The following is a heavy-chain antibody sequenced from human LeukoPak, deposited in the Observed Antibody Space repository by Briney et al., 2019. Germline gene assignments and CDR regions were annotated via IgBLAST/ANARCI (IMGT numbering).Heavy chain of an antibody. CDR1: GFTFDDYA. V-gene: IGHV3-9*01. D-gene: IGHD1-26*01. CDR2: ISWNSGSI. CDR3: AKDASGSYSGFDY. J-gene: IGHJ4*02. Sequence: GRSLRLSCAASGFTFDDYAMHWVRQAPGKGLEWVSGISWNSGSIGYADSVKGRSTISRDNAKNSLYLQMNSLRAEDTALYYCAKDASGSYSGFDYWGQGTLVTVSS.